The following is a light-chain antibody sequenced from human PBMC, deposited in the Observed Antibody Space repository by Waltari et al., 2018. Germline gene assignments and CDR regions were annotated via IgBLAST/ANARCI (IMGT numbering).Light chain of an antibody. CDR1: QSVRSN. CDR3: QHYHNWPRT. Sequence: EIVMTQSPATLSLSAGERATLSCRASQSVRSNLAWYQQKPGQAPRLLIYDASTGAAGIPARFSGSGSGTEFTLTISSLQSEDFAVYYCQHYHNWPRTFGQGTKVE. V-gene: IGKV3-15*01. CDR2: DAS. J-gene: IGKJ1*01.